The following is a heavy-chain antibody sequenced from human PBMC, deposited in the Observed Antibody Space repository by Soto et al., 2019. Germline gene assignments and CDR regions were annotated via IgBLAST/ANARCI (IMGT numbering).Heavy chain of an antibody. J-gene: IGHJ3*02. D-gene: IGHD3-9*01. CDR1: GFTFRSYG. Sequence: QVQLVESGGGVVQPGRSLRLSCAASGFTFRSYGMHWVRQAPGKGLQWVAVIWYDGSNKDYADSVKGRFTISRDNSNDTMSLEMNSLRAEDTAVNYCARGTFDYDAFDIWGQGTMVTVSS. CDR3: ARGTFDYDAFDI. CDR2: IWYDGSNK. V-gene: IGHV3-33*01.